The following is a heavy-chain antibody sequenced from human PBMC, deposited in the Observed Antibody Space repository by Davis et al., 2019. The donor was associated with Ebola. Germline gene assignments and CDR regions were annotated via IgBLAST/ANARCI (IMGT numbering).Heavy chain of an antibody. J-gene: IGHJ6*02. D-gene: IGHD5-12*01. Sequence: GESLKISCAASGFTFSSYGMHWVRQAPGKGLEWVAVISYDGSNKYYADSVKGRFTISRDNSKNTLYLQMNSLKTEDTAVYYCTTDGMATISQDIYYYYYGMDVWGQGTTVTVSS. V-gene: IGHV3-30*03. CDR2: ISYDGSNK. CDR3: TTDGMATISQDIYYYYYGMDV. CDR1: GFTFSSYG.